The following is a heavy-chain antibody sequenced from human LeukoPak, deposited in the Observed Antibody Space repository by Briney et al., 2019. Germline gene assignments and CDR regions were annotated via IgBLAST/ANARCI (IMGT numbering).Heavy chain of an antibody. D-gene: IGHD3-9*01. Sequence: GGSLRLSCAASGFTFSSYAMSWVRQAPGKGLEWVSAISGSGGSTYYADSVKGRFTISRDNSKNTLYLQMNSLRAEDTAVYYCAKSVRKIYLHILTGYRYYFDYWGQGTLVTVSS. J-gene: IGHJ4*02. V-gene: IGHV3-23*01. CDR2: ISGSGGST. CDR1: GFTFSSYA. CDR3: AKSVRKIYLHILTGYRYYFDY.